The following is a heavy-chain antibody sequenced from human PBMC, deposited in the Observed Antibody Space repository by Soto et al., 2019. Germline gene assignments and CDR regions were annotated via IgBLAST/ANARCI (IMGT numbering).Heavy chain of an antibody. CDR2: ITPYNGNA. CDR3: ARARMYSGAHHDY. CDR1: GYTFSNFG. V-gene: IGHV1-18*04. D-gene: IGHD1-26*01. J-gene: IGHJ4*02. Sequence: QVQLVQSGAEVENPGASVKVSCKASGYTFSNFGINWVRQAPGQGLEWLGWITPYNGNANYAQKHQDRLTITTDTSTNTAYLQLRSLRSGDTAVYFCARARMYSGAHHDYWGQGTLVTVSS.